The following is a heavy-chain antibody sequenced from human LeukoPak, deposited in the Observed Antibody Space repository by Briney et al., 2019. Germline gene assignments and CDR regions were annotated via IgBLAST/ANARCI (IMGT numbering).Heavy chain of an antibody. CDR1: GFTFSSYA. V-gene: IGHV3-23*01. Sequence: GGSLRLSCAASGFTFSSYAMSWVRQAPGKGLEWVSAISGSGGSTYYADSVKGRFTISRDNSKNTLYLQMNSLRAEDTAVYYRAKAGIGGPAAADWFDPWGQGTLVTVSS. J-gene: IGHJ5*02. CDR2: ISGSGGST. D-gene: IGHD6-13*01. CDR3: AKAGIGGPAAADWFDP.